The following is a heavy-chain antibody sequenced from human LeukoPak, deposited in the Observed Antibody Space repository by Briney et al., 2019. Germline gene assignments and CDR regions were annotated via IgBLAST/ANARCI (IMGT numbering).Heavy chain of an antibody. V-gene: IGHV3-23*01. Sequence: PGGSLRLSCAAPGVTLSSYDISWVRQAPGKGLEGVSTIGGSDGRTYYADSVKGRFTIPRDNPRDTVYLQMNSLRAEDTAIYYCAKDRRGDNYYYYYMDVWGKGTTVTVSS. CDR3: AKDRRGDNYYYYYMDV. J-gene: IGHJ6*03. CDR1: GVTLSSYD. CDR2: IGGSDGRT. D-gene: IGHD2-21*02.